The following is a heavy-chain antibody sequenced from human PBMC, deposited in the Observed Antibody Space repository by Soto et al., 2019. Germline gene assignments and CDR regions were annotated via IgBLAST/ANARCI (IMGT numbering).Heavy chain of an antibody. D-gene: IGHD3-22*01. CDR3: ARAPYYYDSSGYSSRGWFDP. CDR2: INPNSGGT. J-gene: IGHJ5*02. CDR1: GYTFTGYY. Sequence: ASVKVSCKASGYTFTGYYMHWVRQAPGQGLEWMGWINPNSGGTNHAQKFQGWVTMTRDTSISTAYMELSRLRSDDTAVYYCARAPYYYDSSGYSSRGWFDPWGQGTLVTVSS. V-gene: IGHV1-2*04.